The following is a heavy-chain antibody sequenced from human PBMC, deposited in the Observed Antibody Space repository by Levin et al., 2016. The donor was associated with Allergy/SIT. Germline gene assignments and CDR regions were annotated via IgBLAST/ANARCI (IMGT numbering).Heavy chain of an antibody. J-gene: IGHJ4*02. CDR1: GYIFTDYW. CDR3: ARAFCRGGNCDSVITNILVPPYYFDF. D-gene: IGHD2-15*01. Sequence: GESLKISCQAAGYIFTDYWIAWLRQVPGKGLEWMGITHPGESDTRYNPSFEGQISISADKSSRTAFLSWDIVVAADSAVYYCARAFCRGGNCDSVITNILVPPYYFDFWGRGTRVSVSS. CDR2: THPGESDT. V-gene: IGHV5-51*01.